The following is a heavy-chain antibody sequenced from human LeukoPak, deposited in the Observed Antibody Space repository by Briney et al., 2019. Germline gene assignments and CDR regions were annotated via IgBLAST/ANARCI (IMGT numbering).Heavy chain of an antibody. CDR1: GYTFTSYD. J-gene: IGHJ3*02. CDR3: ARGRIYIAAAGNDAFDI. D-gene: IGHD6-13*01. V-gene: IGHV1-8*01. Sequence: ASVKVSCKASGYTFTSYDINWVRQATGQGLEWMGWMNPNSGNTGYAQKFQGRVTMTRNTSISIAYMELSSLRSEDTAVYYCARGRIYIAAAGNDAFDIWGQGTMVTVSS. CDR2: MNPNSGNT.